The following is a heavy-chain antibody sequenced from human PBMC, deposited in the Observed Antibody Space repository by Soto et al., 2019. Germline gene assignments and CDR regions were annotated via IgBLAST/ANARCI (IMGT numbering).Heavy chain of an antibody. CDR3: ASGNQWEVLLAY. J-gene: IGHJ4*02. CDR1: GASINSGGYY. CDR2: IYFSGST. Sequence: QVQLQESGPGLVKPSQTLSLTCTVSGASINSGGYYWSWIRQLPGKGLEWIGYIYFSGSTYYNPTLKSRVTISLDTSQNQFSLKLSSVTAADTAVYSCASGNQWEVLLAYWGQGTMVTVSS. V-gene: IGHV4-31*03. D-gene: IGHD1-26*01.